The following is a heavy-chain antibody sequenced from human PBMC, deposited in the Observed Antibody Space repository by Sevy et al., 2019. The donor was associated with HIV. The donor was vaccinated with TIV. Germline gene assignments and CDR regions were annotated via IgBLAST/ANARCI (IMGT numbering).Heavy chain of an antibody. CDR1: GFSFSYYG. J-gene: IGHJ6*02. V-gene: IGHV3-30*18. Sequence: GGSLRLSCIGSGFSFSYYGIHWVRQSPGKGLDWVALISHDGINEYYADSVKGRFTISRDNSKNTVYLEMNSLRNEDTAMYFCANAYSGSYSHSCLYALDVWGQGTTVTVSS. D-gene: IGHD1-26*01. CDR2: ISHDGINE. CDR3: ANAYSGSYSHSCLYALDV.